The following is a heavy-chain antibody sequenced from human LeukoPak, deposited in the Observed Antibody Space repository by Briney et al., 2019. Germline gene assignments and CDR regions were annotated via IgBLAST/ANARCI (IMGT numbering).Heavy chain of an antibody. V-gene: IGHV3-15*01. CDR2: IKSKADGGTT. J-gene: IGHJ4*02. D-gene: IGHD3-10*01. CDR1: GFTFTNAW. Sequence: GGSLRLSCAASGFTFTNAWMSWVRQAPGKGLEWVGRIKSKADGGTTDYAAPVKGRFTISRDDSKNTLYLQMNSLKTEDTAVYYCTTADYYGSGSLDYWGQGTLVTVSS. CDR3: TTADYYGSGSLDY.